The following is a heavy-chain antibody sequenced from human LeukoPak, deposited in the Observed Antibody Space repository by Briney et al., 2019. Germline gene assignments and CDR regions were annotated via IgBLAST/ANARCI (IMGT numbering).Heavy chain of an antibody. CDR1: GYTFTRYY. J-gene: IGHJ4*02. Sequence: RASVKVSCKASGYTFTRYYIHWVRQAPGQGLEWTGRVSPYNGNTYYSQRFQDRGTITKDTSTGTSYMDLRNLRTDDTAMYYCARNGRVRRVVKDLFEYWGQGTLVAVSS. CDR3: ARNGRVRRVVKDLFEY. D-gene: IGHD3-10*01. V-gene: IGHV1-18*04. CDR2: VSPYNGNT.